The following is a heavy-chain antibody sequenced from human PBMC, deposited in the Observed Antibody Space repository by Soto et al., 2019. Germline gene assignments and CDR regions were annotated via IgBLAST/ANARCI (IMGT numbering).Heavy chain of an antibody. D-gene: IGHD3-22*01. Sequence: ASVKVSCKASGYTFTSYGISWVRQAPGQGLEWMGWISAYNGNTNYAQKLQGRVTMTTDTSTSTAYMELRSLRSDDTDVYYCAGEGEAYYYDSSGYYSGAFDIWGQGTMVTVSS. CDR1: GYTFTSYG. J-gene: IGHJ3*02. V-gene: IGHV1-18*01. CDR2: ISAYNGNT. CDR3: AGEGEAYYYDSSGYYSGAFDI.